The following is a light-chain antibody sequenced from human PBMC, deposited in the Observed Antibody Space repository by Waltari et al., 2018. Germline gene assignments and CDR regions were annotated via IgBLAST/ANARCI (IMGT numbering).Light chain of an antibody. CDR1: SSDVGNYNL. Sequence: QSALTQPASVSGSPGQSITISCTGPSSDVGNYNLVSWYQQHPGKAPKLMIYEGNKRPSGFSNRVSGSKSGNIASLTISWLQAEDEADYYCCSDAGSSAPRVFGGGTKLTVL. CDR2: EGN. V-gene: IGLV2-23*01. CDR3: CSDAGSSAPRV. J-gene: IGLJ3*02.